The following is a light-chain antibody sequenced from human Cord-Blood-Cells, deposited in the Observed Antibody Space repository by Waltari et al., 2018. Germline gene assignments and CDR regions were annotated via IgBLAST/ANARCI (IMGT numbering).Light chain of an antibody. CDR1: SSSGDGYTH. V-gene: IGLV2-14*01. J-gene: IGLJ2*01. CDR3: SSYTSSSTPV. CDR2: ELS. Sequence: QSALTQPASVSGSPGQSITTSRTGTSSSGDGYTHCSWYQQHTRTAPKLFIYELSHRPSGVSNRFSGSKSCTTASLTISGLQAEDEADYYCSSYTSSSTPVFGGGTKLTVL.